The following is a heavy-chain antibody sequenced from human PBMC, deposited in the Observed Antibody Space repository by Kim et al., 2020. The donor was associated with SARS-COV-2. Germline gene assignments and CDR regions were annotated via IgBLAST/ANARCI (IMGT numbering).Heavy chain of an antibody. D-gene: IGHD6-6*01. Sequence: DSRKGRFTISGDNSKHTLYLQMNSLRAEDRTVYYCAKNPSNGSSFVLDYWGQGTLVTVSS. J-gene: IGHJ4*02. CDR3: AKNPSNGSSFVLDY. V-gene: IGHV3-30*02.